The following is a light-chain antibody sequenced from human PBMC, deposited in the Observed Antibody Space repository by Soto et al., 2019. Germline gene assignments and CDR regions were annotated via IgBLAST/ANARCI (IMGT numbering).Light chain of an antibody. CDR1: SSDVGSYNR. V-gene: IGLV2-18*02. CDR3: TSSTRSNSSV. J-gene: IGLJ1*01. CDR2: EVN. Sequence: QSVLTQPPSVSGSPGQSVTISCTGTSSDVGSYNRVSWYQQPPGTAPKLMIYEVNNRPSGVPDRFSGSKSGNTASLTITGLQADDEADYYCTSSTRSNSSVFVTGPKVTVL.